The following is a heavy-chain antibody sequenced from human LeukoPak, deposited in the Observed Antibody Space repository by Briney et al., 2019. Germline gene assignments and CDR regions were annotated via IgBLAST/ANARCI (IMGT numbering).Heavy chain of an antibody. CDR2: IYSGGST. CDR1: GFTFSSNY. V-gene: IGHV3-53*01. D-gene: IGHD3/OR15-3a*01. Sequence: PGGSLRLSCAASGFTFSSNYMSWVRQAPGKGLEWVSVIYSGGSTYYADSVTGRFTISRDNSKNTLYLQMNSLRDDDTAVYYCARGTGTGWRFDFWGQGTLVTVSS. J-gene: IGHJ4*02. CDR3: ARGTGTGWRFDF.